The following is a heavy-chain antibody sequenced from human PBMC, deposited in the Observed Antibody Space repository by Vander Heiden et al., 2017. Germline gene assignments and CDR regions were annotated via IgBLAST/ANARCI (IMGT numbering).Heavy chain of an antibody. Sequence: EVQLVESGGGLVQPGRSLRLSCAASGFTFDDYAMHWVRQGPGKGLEWVSGISWNSGSIGYADSVKGRFTISRDNAKNSLYLQMNSLRAEDTALYYCAKATYGSEYYFDYWGQGTLVTVSS. CDR2: ISWNSGSI. CDR3: AKATYGSEYYFDY. J-gene: IGHJ4*02. D-gene: IGHD3-10*01. V-gene: IGHV3-9*01. CDR1: GFTFDDYA.